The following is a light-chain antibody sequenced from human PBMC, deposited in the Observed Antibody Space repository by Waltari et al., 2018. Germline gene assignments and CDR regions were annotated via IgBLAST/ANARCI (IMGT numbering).Light chain of an antibody. V-gene: IGLV2-14*03. J-gene: IGLJ2*01. CDR3: SSYSDSSTPVL. CDR2: DVF. CDR1: TVNMVGYTF. Sequence: ALPRPPPVSGPLGRPTPTPSLATTVNMVGYTFSPCYQQHPGEAPKLIIYDVFNRPSGISGRFSGSKSGNTASLTISGLQTDDEANYYCSSYSDSSTPVLFGGGTTVTVL.